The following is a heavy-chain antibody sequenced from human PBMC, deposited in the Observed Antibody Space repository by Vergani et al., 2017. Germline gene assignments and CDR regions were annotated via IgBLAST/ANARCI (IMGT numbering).Heavy chain of an antibody. Sequence: EVQVVESGGGLVQPGGSLRLSCAASGFIFSDHYMDWVRQAPGKGLEWVGRIRNKANDYTTQYAASVKGRFTISRDDSKSYLYRQMNSLQTEDTALYYCTKAGQYDSDNFHDSWGQGALVTVAS. CDR2: IRNKANDYTT. D-gene: IGHD3-22*01. CDR1: GFIFSDHY. V-gene: IGHV3-72*01. CDR3: TKAGQYDSDNFHDS. J-gene: IGHJ1*01.